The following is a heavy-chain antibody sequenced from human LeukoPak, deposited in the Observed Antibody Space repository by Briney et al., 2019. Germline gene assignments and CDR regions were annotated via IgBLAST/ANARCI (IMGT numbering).Heavy chain of an antibody. J-gene: IGHJ5*02. CDR3: ARDLYDFWSGYYTEWFDP. D-gene: IGHD3-3*01. CDR1: GYSISSGYY. Sequence: SETLSLTCTVSGYSISSGYYWGWIRQPPGKGLEWIGSIYHSGSTYYNPSLKSRVTISVDTSKNQFSLKLSSVTAADTAVYCCARDLYDFWSGYYTEWFDPWGQGTLVTVSS. CDR2: IYHSGST. V-gene: IGHV4-38-2*02.